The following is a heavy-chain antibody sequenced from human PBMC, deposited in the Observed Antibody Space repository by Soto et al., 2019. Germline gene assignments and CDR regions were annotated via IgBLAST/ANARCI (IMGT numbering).Heavy chain of an antibody. CDR1: GFTFSSYA. CDR2: ISGSGGST. V-gene: IGHV3-23*01. Sequence: GGSLRLSCAASGFTFSSYAMSWVRQAPGEGLEWVSSISGSGGSTYYAASVKGRFTISSDSSRNTLYLQMNSLRAEDTAVYYCAKEISSRWLPLEYWGQGTLATVCS. D-gene: IGHD6-19*01. J-gene: IGHJ4*02. CDR3: AKEISSRWLPLEY.